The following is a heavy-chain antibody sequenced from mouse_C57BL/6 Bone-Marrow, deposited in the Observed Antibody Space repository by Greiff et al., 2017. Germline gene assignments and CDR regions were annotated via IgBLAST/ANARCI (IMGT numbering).Heavy chain of an antibody. CDR2: INPGSGGT. CDR1: GYAFTNYL. D-gene: IGHD2-4*01. Sequence: QVQLQQSGAELVRPGTSVKVSCKASGYAFTNYLIEWVKQRPGQGLEWIGVINPGSGGTNYNEKFKGKATLTADKSSSTAYMQLSSLTSEDSAVYFCAIYDYDAWFAYWGQGTLVTVSA. V-gene: IGHV1-54*01. J-gene: IGHJ3*01. CDR3: AIYDYDAWFAY.